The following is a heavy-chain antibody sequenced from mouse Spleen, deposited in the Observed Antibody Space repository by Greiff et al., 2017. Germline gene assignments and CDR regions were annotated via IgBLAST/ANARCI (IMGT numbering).Heavy chain of an antibody. CDR3: ANTGTGDY. J-gene: IGHJ2*01. CDR2: IDPSDSYT. CDR1: GYTFTSYW. V-gene: IGHV1-59*01. D-gene: IGHD4-1*01. Sequence: VQLQQPGAELVRPGTSVKLSCKASGYTFTSYWMHWVKQRPGQGLEWIGVIDPSDSYTNYNQKFKGKATLTVDTSSSTAYMQLSSLTSEDSAVYYCANTGTGDYWGQGTTLTVSS.